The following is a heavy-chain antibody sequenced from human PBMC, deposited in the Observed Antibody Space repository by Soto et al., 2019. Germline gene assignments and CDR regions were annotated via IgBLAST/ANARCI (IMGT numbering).Heavy chain of an antibody. Sequence: PGGSLRLSCAASVFTFSSYGMSWVRQAPGKGLEWISSISGSGFKKYYADSVKGRFTISRDNSKSTVYLGLNNLSAEDTAVYHCAKNQGVELVQLATVDWFDPWGQGSVVTVSS. D-gene: IGHD1-1*01. CDR1: VFTFSSYG. CDR2: ISGSGFKK. J-gene: IGHJ5*02. V-gene: IGHV3-23*01. CDR3: AKNQGVELVQLATVDWFDP.